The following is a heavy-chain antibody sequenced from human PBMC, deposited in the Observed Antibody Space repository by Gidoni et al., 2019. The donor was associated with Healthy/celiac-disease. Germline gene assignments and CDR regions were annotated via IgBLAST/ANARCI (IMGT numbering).Heavy chain of an antibody. Sequence: EVQLVESGGGLVKPGGSLRLSCAASGFTFSSYSMNWVRQAPGKGLEWCSSISSSDDYIYYSDSVKGRFTISRDNAKNSLYLQMNSLRAEDTAVYYCARIHRGVRTLDYWGQGTLVTVSS. CDR2: ISSSDDYI. CDR3: ARIHRGVRTLDY. CDR1: GFTFSSYS. J-gene: IGHJ4*02. D-gene: IGHD3-10*01. V-gene: IGHV3-21*01.